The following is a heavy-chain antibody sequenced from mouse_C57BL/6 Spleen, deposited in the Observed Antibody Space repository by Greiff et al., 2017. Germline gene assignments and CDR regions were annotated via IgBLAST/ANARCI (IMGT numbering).Heavy chain of an antibody. V-gene: IGHV1-42*01. CDR1: GYSFTGYY. D-gene: IGHD4-1*01. CDR2: INPSTGGT. J-gene: IGHJ3*01. Sequence: EVQLQQSGPELVKPGASVKISCKASGYSFTGYYMNWVKQSPEKSLEWIGEINPSTGGTTYNQKFKAKATLTVDKSSSTAYMQLKSLTSEDSAVYYCARSPGARFAYWGQGTLVTVSA. CDR3: ARSPGARFAY.